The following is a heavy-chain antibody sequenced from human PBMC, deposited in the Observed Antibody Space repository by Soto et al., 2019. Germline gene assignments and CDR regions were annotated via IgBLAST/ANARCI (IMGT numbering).Heavy chain of an antibody. Sequence: VSVKLSCKASGYTFTRYTMNWVRQAPGQRLEWMGWINPDNGNTKSSQKFQDRVIITRDTSASTAYMDLSSLRSEDTAVYYCARGIATGQLDPWGQGALVTVSS. V-gene: IGHV1-3*01. CDR2: INPDNGNT. D-gene: IGHD2-15*01. J-gene: IGHJ5*02. CDR1: GYTFTRYT. CDR3: ARGIATGQLDP.